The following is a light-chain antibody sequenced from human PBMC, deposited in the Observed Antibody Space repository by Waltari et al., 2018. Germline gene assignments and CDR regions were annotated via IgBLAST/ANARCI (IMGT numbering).Light chain of an antibody. CDR2: EDD. J-gene: IGLJ3*02. CDR1: RASIASNH. CDR3: QSYDDTSLWV. Sequence: NFMLTQPHPVSESPGKTLTIPCTGSRASIASNHVQRYQQRPGSAPTIVIYEDDHRPSGVPDRFSGSIDSSSNSASLTISELKTEDEADYYCQSYDDTSLWVFGGGTKLTVL. V-gene: IGLV6-57*02.